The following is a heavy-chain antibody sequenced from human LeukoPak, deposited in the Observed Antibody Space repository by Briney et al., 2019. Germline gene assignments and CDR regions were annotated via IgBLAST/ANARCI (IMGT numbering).Heavy chain of an antibody. Sequence: GASVKVSCKASGYTFTSYSISWVRQAPGQGLEWMGWISAYNGNTNYAQKLQGRVTMTTDTSTGTAYMELRSLRSDDTAVYYCARDGGGEYQLPFQHWGQGTLVTVSS. CDR3: ARDGGGEYQLPFQH. D-gene: IGHD2-2*01. J-gene: IGHJ1*01. CDR1: GYTFTSYS. V-gene: IGHV1-18*01. CDR2: ISAYNGNT.